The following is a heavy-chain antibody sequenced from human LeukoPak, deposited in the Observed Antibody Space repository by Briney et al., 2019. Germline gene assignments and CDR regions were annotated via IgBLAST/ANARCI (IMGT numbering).Heavy chain of an antibody. Sequence: PGGSLRLSCVASGFTFSGYWMSWVRQSPGKGLEWVANIKHEGSETYYVDSVRGRFTISRDNAKNSLYLQMNSLRAEDTAVYYCARGRIATAGIYYNWFDPWGQGTLVTVSS. CDR2: IKHEGSET. J-gene: IGHJ5*02. CDR1: GFTFSGYW. V-gene: IGHV3-7*01. D-gene: IGHD6-13*01. CDR3: ARGRIATAGIYYNWFDP.